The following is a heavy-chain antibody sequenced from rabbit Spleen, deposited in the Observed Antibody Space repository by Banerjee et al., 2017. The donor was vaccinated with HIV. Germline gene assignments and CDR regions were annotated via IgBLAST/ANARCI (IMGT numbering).Heavy chain of an antibody. CDR2: IYAGSSGST. D-gene: IGHD1-1*01. CDR1: GFDFSSGYD. Sequence: QSLEESGGDLVKPGTSLTLTCKASGFDFSSGYDMCWVRQAPGKGPEWIACIYAGSSGSTYYARWANGRFTITRSTSLNTVTLQMTSLTAADTATYFCARDGTSSSIYHYFNLWGPGTLVTVS. J-gene: IGHJ4*01. CDR3: ARDGTSSSIYHYFNL. V-gene: IGHV1S40*01.